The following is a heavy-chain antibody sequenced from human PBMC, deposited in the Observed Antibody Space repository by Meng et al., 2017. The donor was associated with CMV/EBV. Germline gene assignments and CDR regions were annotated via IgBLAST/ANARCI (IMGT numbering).Heavy chain of an antibody. CDR3: ARGSYYGVNWFDT. V-gene: IGHV3-11*06. Sequence: QVQLVESGGGLVKPGGSLRLSCAASGFTFSDYYMSWIRQAPGKGLEWVSYISSSSSYTNYADSVKGRFTISRDNAKNSLYLQMNSLRAEDTAVYYCARGSYYGVNWFDTWGQGTLVTVSS. J-gene: IGHJ5*02. CDR1: GFTFSDYY. D-gene: IGHD1-26*01. CDR2: ISSSSSYT.